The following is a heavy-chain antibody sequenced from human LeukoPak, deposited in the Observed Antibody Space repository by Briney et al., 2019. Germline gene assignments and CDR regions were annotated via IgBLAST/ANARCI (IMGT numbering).Heavy chain of an antibody. CDR2: IIPILGIA. Sequence: SVKVSCKASGYTFTGYYMHWVRQAPGQGLEWMGRIIPILGIANYAQKFQGRVTITADKSTSTAYMELSSLRSEDTAVYYCARDTVFDRSRNLYCGGDCYSMYFDYWGQGTLVTVSS. J-gene: IGHJ4*02. CDR3: ARDTVFDRSRNLYCGGDCYSMYFDY. V-gene: IGHV1-69*04. D-gene: IGHD2-21*02. CDR1: GYTFTGYY.